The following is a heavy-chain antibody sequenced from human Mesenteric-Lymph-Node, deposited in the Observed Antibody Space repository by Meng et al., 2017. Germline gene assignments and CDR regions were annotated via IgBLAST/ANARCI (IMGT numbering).Heavy chain of an antibody. Sequence: QVQLQESGPALVQPRGTRSLTCAVSGGSRGSTNWWGWVRQPPGKGLEWIGEIYHSGCTNYNPSLKSRVSISVDKSKNQFSLKLSSVTAADTAAYYCARADKVRFDYWGQGTLVTVSS. CDR1: GGSRGSTNW. CDR3: ARADKVRFDY. V-gene: IGHV4-4*03. CDR2: IYHSGCT. J-gene: IGHJ4*02.